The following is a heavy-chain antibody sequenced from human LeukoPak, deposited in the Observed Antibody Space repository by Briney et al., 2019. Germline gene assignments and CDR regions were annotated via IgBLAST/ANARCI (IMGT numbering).Heavy chain of an antibody. Sequence: SETLSLTCSVSGASIRSYFWSWIRQSPGKGLEWIGYVYDNDISNFNPSLESRVTILVDRSKSQFSLKLRSVTAADTAVYYCARGLVLATDDAFDVWGPGTMVTVSS. CDR3: ARGLVLATDDAFDV. J-gene: IGHJ3*01. CDR2: VYDNDIS. D-gene: IGHD5-12*01. V-gene: IGHV4-59*01. CDR1: GASIRSYF.